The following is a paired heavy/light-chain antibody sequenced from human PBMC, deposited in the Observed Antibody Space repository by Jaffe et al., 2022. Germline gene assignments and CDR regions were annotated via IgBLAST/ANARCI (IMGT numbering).Light chain of an antibody. CDR1: NGHRDYA. CDR3: QTWVTGIRV. Sequence: QLVLTQSPSASASLGASVKLTCTLSNGHRDYAIAWHQQQPEKGPRFLMKVNSDGSHIKGDEIPDRFSGSTSGSERYLTISSLQSEDEADYYCQTWVTGIRVFGGGTKLTVL. J-gene: IGLJ3*02. CDR2: VNSDGSH. V-gene: IGLV4-69*01.
Heavy chain of an antibody. V-gene: IGHV3-23*01. CDR3: AKDPSPASCRGGGCYGF. CDR1: GFTFSSYS. J-gene: IGHJ3*01. D-gene: IGHD2-15*01. CDR2: IGGSGVVT. Sequence: EVQLLESGGGLVQPGGSLRLSCAASGFTFSSYSMSWVRQAPGKGLDWVSVIGGSGVVTFYTDSVRGRFTISRDNSKNTLYLQMNSLRAEDTAIYYCAKDPSPASCRGGGCYGFWGQGTMVTVSS.